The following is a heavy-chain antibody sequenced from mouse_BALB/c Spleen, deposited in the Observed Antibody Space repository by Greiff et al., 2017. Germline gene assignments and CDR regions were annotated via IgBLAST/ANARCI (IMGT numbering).Heavy chain of an antibody. V-gene: IGHV1-80*01. CDR3: ARGGRPFFDY. CDR1: GYAFSSYW. CDR2: IYPGDGDT. Sequence: VQLQESGAELVRPGSSVKISCKASGYAFSSYWMNWAKQRPGQGLEWIGQIYPGDGDTNYNGKFKGKATLTADKSSSTAYMQLSSLTSEDSAVYFCARGGRPFFDYWGQGTTLTVSS. D-gene: IGHD1-1*01. J-gene: IGHJ2*01.